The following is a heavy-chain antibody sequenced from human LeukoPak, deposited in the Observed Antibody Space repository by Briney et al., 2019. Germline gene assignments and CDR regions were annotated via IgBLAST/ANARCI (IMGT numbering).Heavy chain of an antibody. Sequence: GGSLRLSCAASGFTFSSYSMNWVRHAPGKGLEWVSAISGGGVRTYYADSVKGRFTISRDNSKNTLNLQMHSLRAEDTAIYYCAKDGAGTTRVEYFQHWGQGTLVTVSS. J-gene: IGHJ1*01. D-gene: IGHD1-7*01. CDR2: ISGGGVRT. V-gene: IGHV3-23*01. CDR3: AKDGAGTTRVEYFQH. CDR1: GFTFSSYS.